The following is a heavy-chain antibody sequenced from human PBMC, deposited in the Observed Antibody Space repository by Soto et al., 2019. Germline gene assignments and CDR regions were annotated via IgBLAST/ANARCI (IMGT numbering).Heavy chain of an antibody. CDR2: IYYSGST. Sequence: PSETLSLTCTDSGGSISSYYWSWIRQPPGKGLEWIGYIYYSGSTNYNPSLKSRVTISVDTSKNQFSLKLSSVTAADTAVYYCARATDDYYGMDVWGQGTTVTVSS. V-gene: IGHV4-59*01. J-gene: IGHJ6*02. CDR3: ARATDDYYGMDV. CDR1: GGSISSYY. D-gene: IGHD4-17*01.